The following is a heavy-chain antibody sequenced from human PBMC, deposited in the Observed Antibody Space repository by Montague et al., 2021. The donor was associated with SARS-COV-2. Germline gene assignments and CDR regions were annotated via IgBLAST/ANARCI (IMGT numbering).Heavy chain of an antibody. Sequence: SLRLSCAASGFTFDDYAMHWVRQAPGKGLEWVSGISWKSGSIAYADSVKGRFTISRDNAKNSLYLQMNSLRAEDTASYYCAKVMREDYYDSSGSPDAFDIWGQGTMVTVSS. D-gene: IGHD3-22*01. CDR1: GFTFDDYA. CDR2: ISWKSGSI. J-gene: IGHJ3*02. CDR3: AKVMREDYYDSSGSPDAFDI. V-gene: IGHV3-9*01.